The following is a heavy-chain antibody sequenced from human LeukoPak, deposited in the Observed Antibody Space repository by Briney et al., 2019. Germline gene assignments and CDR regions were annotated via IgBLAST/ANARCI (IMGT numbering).Heavy chain of an antibody. V-gene: IGHV1-8*02. CDR2: MNSNSGNT. J-gene: IGHJ1*01. CDR3: ARKRIIAGRFGYFQH. Sequence: ASVKVSCKASGGTFSSYAISWVRQAPRQGLEWVGWMNSNSGNTGYAQKFQGRVTMTRNTSISTAYMELSSLRSEDTAVYYCARKRIIAGRFGYFQHWGQGTLVTVSS. CDR1: GGTFSSYA. D-gene: IGHD6-13*01.